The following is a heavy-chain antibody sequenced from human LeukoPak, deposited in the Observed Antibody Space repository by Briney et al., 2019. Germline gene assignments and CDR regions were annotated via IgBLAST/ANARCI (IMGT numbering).Heavy chain of an antibody. CDR1: GGSISSYF. J-gene: IGHJ4*02. V-gene: IGHV4-59*08. Sequence: SETLSLTCTVSGGSISSYFWSWIRQPPGKGLEWIGYIYYSGSTNYNPSLKSRVTISVDTSKNQFSLKLSSVTAADTAVYYCARHRAPYSGSYVDYWGQGTLVTVSS. CDR2: IYYSGST. D-gene: IGHD1-26*01. CDR3: ARHRAPYSGSYVDY.